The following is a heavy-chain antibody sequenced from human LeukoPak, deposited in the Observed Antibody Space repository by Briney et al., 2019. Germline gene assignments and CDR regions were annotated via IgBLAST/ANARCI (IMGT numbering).Heavy chain of an antibody. CDR2: SYTSGST. V-gene: IGHV4-4*07. D-gene: IGHD3-3*01. J-gene: IGHJ4*02. CDR1: GGSISSYY. Sequence: SETLSLTCTVSGGSISSYYWSWIRQPAGKGLEWIGRSYTSGSTNYNPSLKSRVTMSVDTSKNQFSLKLSSVTAADTAVYYCARGDFWSGYHDYWGQGTLVTVSS. CDR3: ARGDFWSGYHDY.